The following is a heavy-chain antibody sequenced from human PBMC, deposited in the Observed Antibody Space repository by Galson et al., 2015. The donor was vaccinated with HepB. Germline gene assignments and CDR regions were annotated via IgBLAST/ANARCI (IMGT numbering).Heavy chain of an antibody. D-gene: IGHD3-10*01. CDR2: ISGSGGST. Sequence: SLRLSCAASGFTFSSYAMSWVRQAPGKGLEWVSVISGSGGSTYYADSVKGRFTISRDNSKNTLYLQMNSLRAEDTAVYYCAKDSDFYGSGIPVFWGQGTLVTVSS. V-gene: IGHV3-23*01. CDR1: GFTFSSYA. CDR3: AKDSDFYGSGIPVF. J-gene: IGHJ4*02.